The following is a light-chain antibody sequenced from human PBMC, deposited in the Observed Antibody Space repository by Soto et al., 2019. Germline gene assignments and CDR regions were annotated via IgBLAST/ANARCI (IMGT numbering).Light chain of an antibody. J-gene: IGLJ3*02. CDR3: ISYTTSTTWV. CDR2: EVS. Sequence: ALTQPASVSGSPGQSITISCTGSSSDFGAYNYVSWLQQHPGKAPKLIIYEVSNRPSGVSDRFSGSKSGNTASLTISGLQAEDEAVYRCISYTTSTTWVFGGGTKVTVL. CDR1: SSDFGAYNY. V-gene: IGLV2-14*01.